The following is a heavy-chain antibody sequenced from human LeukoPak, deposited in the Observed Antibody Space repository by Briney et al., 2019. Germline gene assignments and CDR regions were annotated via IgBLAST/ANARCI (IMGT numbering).Heavy chain of an antibody. D-gene: IGHD6-19*01. Sequence: SETLSLTCTVSGGSISGYYWSWIRQPPGKGLEWIGYIYYSGSTNYNPSLKSRVTISVDTSKNQFSLKLSSVTAADTAVYYCARATPYSSGWYRQHEYFQHWGQGTLVTVSS. V-gene: IGHV4-59*01. J-gene: IGHJ1*01. CDR2: IYYSGST. CDR1: GGSISGYY. CDR3: ARATPYSSGWYRQHEYFQH.